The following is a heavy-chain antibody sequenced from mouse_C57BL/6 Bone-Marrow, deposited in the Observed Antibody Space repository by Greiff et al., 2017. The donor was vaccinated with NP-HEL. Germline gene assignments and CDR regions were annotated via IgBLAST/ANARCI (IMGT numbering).Heavy chain of an antibody. J-gene: IGHJ4*01. CDR3: ASSYPYAMDY. CDR2: ISDGGSYT. Sequence: VQLHQSGGGLVKPGGSLKLSCAASGFTFSSYAMSWVRQTPEKRLEWVATISDGGSYTYYPDNVKGRFTISRDNAKNNLYLQMSHLKSEDTAMYYCASSYPYAMDYWGQGTSVTVSS. D-gene: IGHD2-10*01. V-gene: IGHV5-4*01. CDR1: GFTFSSYA.